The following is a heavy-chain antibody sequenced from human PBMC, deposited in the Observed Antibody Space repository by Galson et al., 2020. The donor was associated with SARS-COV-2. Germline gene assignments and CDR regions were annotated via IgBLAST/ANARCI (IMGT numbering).Heavy chain of an antibody. CDR1: GYTLTELS. D-gene: IGHD1-7*01. CDR3: ATDNWSPPPSGITGTMGRREAFDI. Sequence: ASVKVSCKVSGYTLTELSMHWVRQAPGKGLEWMGGFDPEDGETIYAQKFQGRVTMTEDTSTDTAYMELSSLRSEDTAVYYCATDNWSPPPSGITGTMGRREAFDIWGQGTMVTVSS. CDR2: FDPEDGET. V-gene: IGHV1-24*01. J-gene: IGHJ3*02.